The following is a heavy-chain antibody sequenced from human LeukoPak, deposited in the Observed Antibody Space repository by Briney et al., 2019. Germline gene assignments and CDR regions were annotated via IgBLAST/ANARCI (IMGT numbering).Heavy chain of an antibody. CDR2: IYYSGST. CDR1: GGSISSYY. V-gene: IGHV4-59*12. D-gene: IGHD5-18*01. CDR3: ARGTSIQLWLGHFDY. Sequence: PSETLSLTCTVSGGSISSYYWSWIRQPPGKGLEWIGYIYYSGSTNYNPSLKSRVTISVDTSKNQFSLKLSSVTAADTAVYYCARGTSIQLWLGHFDYWGQGTLVTVSS. J-gene: IGHJ4*02.